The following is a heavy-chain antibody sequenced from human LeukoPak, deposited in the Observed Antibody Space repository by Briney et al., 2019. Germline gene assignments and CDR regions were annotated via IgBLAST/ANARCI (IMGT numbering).Heavy chain of an antibody. V-gene: IGHV4-39*07. CDR3: ARDSIAAAGSHDY. D-gene: IGHD6-13*01. CDR1: GGSISSSSYY. CDR2: IYYSGST. J-gene: IGHJ4*02. Sequence: SETLSLTCTVSGGSISSSSYYWGWIRQPPGKGLEWIGSIYYSGSTYYNPSLKSRVTISVDTSKNQFSLKLSSVTAADTAVYYCARDSIAAAGSHDYWGQGTLVTVSS.